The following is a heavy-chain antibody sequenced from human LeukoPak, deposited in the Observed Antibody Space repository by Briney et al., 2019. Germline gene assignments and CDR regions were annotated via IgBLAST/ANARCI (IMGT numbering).Heavy chain of an antibody. V-gene: IGHV4-39*07. CDR3: ARARRQCLVGANIRGDNPPYYYDY. CDR2: IYYSGNT. D-gene: IGHD6-19*01. Sequence: SETLSLTCTVSDGSISSNSYYWGWIRQPPGTGLEWIANIYYSGNTYYNPSLKSRVTISVDTSKNQFSLKLRSVTAADTAVYYCARARRQCLVGANIRGDNPPYYYDYWGQGILVTVSS. J-gene: IGHJ4*02. CDR1: DGSISSNSYY.